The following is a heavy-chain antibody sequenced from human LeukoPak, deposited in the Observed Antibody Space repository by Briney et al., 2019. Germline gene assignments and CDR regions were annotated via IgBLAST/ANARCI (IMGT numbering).Heavy chain of an antibody. CDR3: ARVVPAAIF. J-gene: IGHJ4*02. CDR2: IYYSGST. CDR1: GVSISSSNSY. D-gene: IGHD2-2*01. V-gene: IGHV4-39*01. Sequence: KPSETLSLTCTVSGVSISSSNSYWGWIRQPPGKGLEWIGSIYYSGSTYYNPSLKSRVTISVDTSKNQFSLKLSSVTAADTAVYYCARVVPAAIFWGQGTLVTVS.